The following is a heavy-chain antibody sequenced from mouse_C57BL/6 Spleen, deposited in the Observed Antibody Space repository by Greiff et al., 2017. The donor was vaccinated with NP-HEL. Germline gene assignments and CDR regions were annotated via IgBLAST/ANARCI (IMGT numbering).Heavy chain of an antibody. CDR3: ARSITTVVEDAMDY. CDR2: LNPGSGGT. V-gene: IGHV1-54*01. J-gene: IGHJ4*01. CDR1: GYAFPNYL. D-gene: IGHD1-1*01. Sequence: VQLQESGAELVRPGTSVKVSCKASGYAFPNYLIEWVKQRPGQGLEWIGVLNPGSGGTNYHEKFKGKAKLTADKSSRTAYMQLSSLTSEDAAVDFCARSITTVVEDAMDYWGQGTSVTVSS.